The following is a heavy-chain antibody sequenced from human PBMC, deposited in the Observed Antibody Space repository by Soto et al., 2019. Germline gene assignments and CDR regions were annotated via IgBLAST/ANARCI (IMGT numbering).Heavy chain of an antibody. V-gene: IGHV3-53*01. J-gene: IGHJ6*02. CDR2: IYSGGST. CDR1: GFTVSSNY. Sequence: GGSLTLSCAASGFTVSSNYMSWVRQAPGKGLEWVSVIYSGGSTYYADSVKGRLTISRDNSKNTLYLQMNSLRAEDTAVYYCARIQCSGGSCYPSQYGMDVWGQGTTVTVS. D-gene: IGHD2-15*01. CDR3: ARIQCSGGSCYPSQYGMDV.